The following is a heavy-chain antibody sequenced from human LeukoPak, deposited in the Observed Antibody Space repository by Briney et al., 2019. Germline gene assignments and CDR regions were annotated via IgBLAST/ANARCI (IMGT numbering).Heavy chain of an antibody. Sequence: GGSLRLSCAASEFTFSVCWMNWVHQAPGKGPEWVANINQDGSEKHYVDSVKGRFTISSDTAKHSLFLQMNSLRVEDTAVFYCARAGFVGAADYWGQGTLVTVSS. CDR2: INQDGSEK. J-gene: IGHJ4*02. D-gene: IGHD6-13*01. CDR3: ARAGFVGAADY. CDR1: EFTFSVCW. V-gene: IGHV3-7*01.